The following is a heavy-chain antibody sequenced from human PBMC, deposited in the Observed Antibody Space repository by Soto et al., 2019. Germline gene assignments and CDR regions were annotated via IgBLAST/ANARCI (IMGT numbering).Heavy chain of an antibody. CDR3: ARDLISGGSVPAAMGYVSGHWFDP. CDR2: IHPSGST. V-gene: IGHV4-34*09. Sequence: SETLSLTCAVYGGSFSGYYWTWIRQPPGKGLEWIGEIHPSGSTNYNPSLKSRVTISVDTSKNQFSLKLSSVTAADTAVYYCARDLISGGSVPAAMGYVSGHWFDPWGQGTLVTVSS. D-gene: IGHD2-2*01. J-gene: IGHJ5*02. CDR1: GGSFSGYY.